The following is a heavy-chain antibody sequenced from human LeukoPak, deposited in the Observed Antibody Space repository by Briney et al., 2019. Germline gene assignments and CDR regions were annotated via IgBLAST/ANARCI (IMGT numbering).Heavy chain of an antibody. Sequence: SETLSLTCAVSGYSISSGYFWGWIRQPPGKGLEWIGSIYTSGSTNYNPSLKSRVTISVDTSKNQFSLKLSSVTAADTAVYYCARNAETDFWSGYYTFDYWGQGTLVTVSS. CDR2: IYTSGST. V-gene: IGHV4-38-2*01. CDR1: GYSISSGYF. J-gene: IGHJ4*02. D-gene: IGHD3-3*01. CDR3: ARNAETDFWSGYYTFDY.